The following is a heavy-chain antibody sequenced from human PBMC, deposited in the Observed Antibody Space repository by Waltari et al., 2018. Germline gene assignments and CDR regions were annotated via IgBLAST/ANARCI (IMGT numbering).Heavy chain of an antibody. V-gene: IGHV1-69*12. J-gene: IGHJ6*03. CDR1: GGTFSSYA. CDR2: IIPIFGTA. Sequence: QVQLVQSGAEVKKPGSSVKVSCKASGGTFSSYAISWVRQAPGQGLEWMGGIIPIFGTANYAQKFQGRVTITADESTSTAYMELSSLRSEDTAVYYCARDTHPRGIAVAGTYYYYYMDVWGKGTTVTISS. CDR3: ARDTHPRGIAVAGTYYYYYMDV. D-gene: IGHD6-19*01.